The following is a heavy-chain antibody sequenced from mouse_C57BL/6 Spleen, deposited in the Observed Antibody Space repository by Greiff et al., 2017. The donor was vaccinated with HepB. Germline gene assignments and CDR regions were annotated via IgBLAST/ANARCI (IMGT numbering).Heavy chain of an antibody. CDR1: GYTFTSYW. CDR2: IYPSDSET. J-gene: IGHJ4*01. V-gene: IGHV1-61*01. CDR3: ARGAIVARDYYAMDY. Sequence: QVQLQQPGAELVRPGSSVKLSCKASGYTFTSYWMDWVKQRPGQGLEWIGNIYPSDSETHYNQKFKDKATLTVDKSSSTAYMQLSSLTSEDSAVYYCARGAIVARDYYAMDYWGQGTSVTVSS. D-gene: IGHD1-1*01.